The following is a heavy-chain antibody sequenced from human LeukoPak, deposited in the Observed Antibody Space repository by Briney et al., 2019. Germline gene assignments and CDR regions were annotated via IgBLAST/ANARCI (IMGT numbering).Heavy chain of an antibody. D-gene: IGHD6-13*01. J-gene: IGHJ4*02. CDR1: GGSFSGYY. V-gene: IGHV4-34*01. Sequence: SETLSLTCAVYGGSFSGYYWSWIRQPPGKGLEWIGEINHSGSTNYNPSLKSRVTISVDTPKNQFSLEMSSVTAADTAVYYCARGRYLTTWGGAAAGFLDYWSQGTLVTVST. CDR3: ARGRYLTTWGGAAAGFLDY. CDR2: INHSGST.